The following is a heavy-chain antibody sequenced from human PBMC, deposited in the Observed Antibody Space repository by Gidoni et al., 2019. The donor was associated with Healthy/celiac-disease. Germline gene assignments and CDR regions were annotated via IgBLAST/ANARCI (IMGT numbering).Heavy chain of an antibody. CDR1: GFTFSSYA. CDR3: ARGLAFDL. CDR2: ISSNGGST. Sequence: EVQLVESGGGLVQPGWSLRLSCAASGFTFSSYAMHWVRQAPGKGLEYVSAISSNGGSTYYANSVKGRFTISRDNSKNTLYLQMGSLRAEDMAVYYCARGLAFDLWGRGTLVTVSS. V-gene: IGHV3-64*01. J-gene: IGHJ2*01.